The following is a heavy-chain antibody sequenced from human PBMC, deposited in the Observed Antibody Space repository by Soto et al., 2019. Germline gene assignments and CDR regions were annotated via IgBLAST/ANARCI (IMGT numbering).Heavy chain of an antibody. D-gene: IGHD6-13*01. Sequence: PGGALRLSCAASGFTVSSNYMTWVRQAPGKGLEWVSAIYSGGSTYYADSVKGRFTISRDNSKNTLYLQTNSLRAEDTAVYYCARARSTAAGLFDYWGLGTLVTVSS. CDR2: IYSGGST. CDR3: ARARSTAAGLFDY. CDR1: GFTVSSNY. J-gene: IGHJ4*02. V-gene: IGHV3-53*01.